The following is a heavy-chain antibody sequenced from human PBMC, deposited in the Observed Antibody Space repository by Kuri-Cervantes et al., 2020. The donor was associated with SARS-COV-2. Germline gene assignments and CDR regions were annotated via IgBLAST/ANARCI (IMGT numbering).Heavy chain of an antibody. CDR1: GFTFSSYS. Sequence: GESLKISCASSGFTFSSYSMNWVRQAPGKGLELVSYISSNSSTIYYANSVQSRFTISRDTAKNTLYLQMNSLRAEDTAVYYCARNRYCSSTSCYIEFYFWGKGTTVTVSS. V-gene: IGHV3-48*01. CDR2: ISSNSSTI. D-gene: IGHD2-2*02. J-gene: IGHJ6*04. CDR3: ARNRYCSSTSCYIEFYF.